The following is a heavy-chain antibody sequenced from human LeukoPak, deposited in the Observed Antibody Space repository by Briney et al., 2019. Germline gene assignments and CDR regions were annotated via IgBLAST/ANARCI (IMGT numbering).Heavy chain of an antibody. J-gene: IGHJ4*02. CDR3: ARPLDYYDSSVSY. CDR1: GYSFTSYW. D-gene: IGHD3-22*01. Sequence: GESLKISCKGSGYSFTSYWIGWVRQMPGKGLEWMGIIYPGDSDTRYSPSFQGQVTISADKSIGTAYLQWNSLKASDTAMYYCARPLDYYDSSVSYWGQGTLVTVSS. V-gene: IGHV5-51*01. CDR2: IYPGDSDT.